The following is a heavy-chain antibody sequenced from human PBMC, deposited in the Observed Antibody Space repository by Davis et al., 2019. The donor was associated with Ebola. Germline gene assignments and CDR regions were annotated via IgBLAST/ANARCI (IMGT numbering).Heavy chain of an antibody. D-gene: IGHD6-19*01. V-gene: IGHV2-70*11. J-gene: IGHJ4*02. CDR1: GFSLSTSGMC. CDR3: ARIYGAGTGGVRYYFDY. Sequence: SGPTLVKPTQTLTLTCTFSGFSLSTSGMCVSWIRQPPGKALEWLARIDWDDDKYYSTSLKTRPTISKDTSKNQVVLTMTNMDPVDTATYYCARIYGAGTGGVRYYFDYWGQGTLVTVSS. CDR2: IDWDDDK.